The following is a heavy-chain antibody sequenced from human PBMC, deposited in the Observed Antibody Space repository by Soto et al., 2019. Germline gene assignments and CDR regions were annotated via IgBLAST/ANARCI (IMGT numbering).Heavy chain of an antibody. CDR1: GFTFNTYW. CDR3: ARDAYISGYFQFDY. V-gene: IGHV3-74*01. J-gene: IGHJ4*02. CDR2: IHFDGSTT. D-gene: IGHD6-19*01. Sequence: EVQLVESGGGLVQPGGSLRLSCAASGFTFNTYWMHWVRQVPGKGLVWVSRIHFDGSTTHYADSVKGRFTISRDNAKNPRSLQMNSLRAEDTAVYYCARDAYISGYFQFDYWGQGTLVTVSS.